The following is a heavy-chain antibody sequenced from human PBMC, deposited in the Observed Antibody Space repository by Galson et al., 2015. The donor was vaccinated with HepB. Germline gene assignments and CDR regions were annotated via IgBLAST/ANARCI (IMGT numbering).Heavy chain of an antibody. V-gene: IGHV4-34*01. J-gene: IGHJ2*01. CDR2: INRRGVT. CDR1: SGSFSGYY. D-gene: IGHD3-22*01. CDR3: ARGLAANTNYYDSSGRNYCYFDL. Sequence: SETLSLTCAVYSGSFSGYYWSWIRQPSGKGLEWIGEINRRGVTNYNPSLKSRVTMSVDTSKNQVSLKLSSVTAADTAVYYCARGLAANTNYYDSSGRNYCYFDLWGRGTLVTVSS.